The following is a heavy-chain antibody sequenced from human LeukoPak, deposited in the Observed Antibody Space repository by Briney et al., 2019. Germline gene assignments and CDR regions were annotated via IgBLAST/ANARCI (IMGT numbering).Heavy chain of an antibody. V-gene: IGHV3-9*01. CDR1: GFTFDDYA. CDR2: ISWNGGSI. D-gene: IGHD2-15*01. Sequence: GGSLRLSCAASGFTFDDYAMHWVRHAPGKGLEWVSGISWNGGSIGYTDSVKGRFTISRDNAKNSLYLQMNSLRAEDTALYYCAKDSYCSGGSCYFGYYGMDVWGQGTTVTVSS. CDR3: AKDSYCSGGSCYFGYYGMDV. J-gene: IGHJ6*02.